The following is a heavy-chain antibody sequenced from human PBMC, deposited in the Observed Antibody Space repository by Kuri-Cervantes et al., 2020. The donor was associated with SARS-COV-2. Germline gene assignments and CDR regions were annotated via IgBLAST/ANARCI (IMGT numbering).Heavy chain of an antibody. Sequence: GESLKISCAASGFTFSSYSMNWVRQAPGKGLEWVSSISSSSSYIYYADSVRGRFTISKDNARNSLYLQMNSLRDEDTALYYCTKDTAAEYYFYGMDVWGQGTTVTVSS. CDR3: TKDTAAEYYFYGMDV. CDR1: GFTFSSYS. V-gene: IGHV3-21*04. CDR2: ISSSSSYI. D-gene: IGHD6-13*01. J-gene: IGHJ6*02.